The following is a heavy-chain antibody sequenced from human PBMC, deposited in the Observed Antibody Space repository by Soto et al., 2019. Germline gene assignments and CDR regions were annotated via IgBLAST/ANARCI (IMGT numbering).Heavy chain of an antibody. CDR3: ARTGPLLWFGGFTPDYYYYGMDV. Sequence: SETLFLTCTVSGGSISSGGYYWSWVRQHPGKGLEWIGYIYYSGSTYYNPSLKSRVTISVDTSKNQFSLKLSSVTAADTAVYYCARTGPLLWFGGFTPDYYYYGMDVWGQGTTVTVSS. D-gene: IGHD3-10*01. CDR2: IYYSGST. CDR1: GGSISSGGYY. J-gene: IGHJ6*02. V-gene: IGHV4-31*03.